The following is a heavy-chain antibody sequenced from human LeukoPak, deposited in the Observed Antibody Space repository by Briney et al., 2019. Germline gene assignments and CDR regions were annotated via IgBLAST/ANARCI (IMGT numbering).Heavy chain of an antibody. V-gene: IGHV3-7*01. D-gene: IGHD6-6*01. CDR1: GFTFSNYW. Sequence: GGSLRLSCTASGFTFSNYWMTWVRQAPGKGLEWVANIQQDGHQKYYVDSVMGRSSVSRDNTKNSVFLQMSSLRAEDTAVYYCARIGYSSSSLDYWGQGTLVTVSS. J-gene: IGHJ4*02. CDR2: IQQDGHQK. CDR3: ARIGYSSSSLDY.